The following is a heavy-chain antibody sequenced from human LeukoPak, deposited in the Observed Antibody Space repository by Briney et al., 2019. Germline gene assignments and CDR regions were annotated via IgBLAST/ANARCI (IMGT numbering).Heavy chain of an antibody. CDR3: ARDPGSGYEEHFDY. D-gene: IGHD5-12*01. V-gene: IGHV3-21*04. CDR2: ISSSGIHM. J-gene: IGHJ4*02. CDR1: GFTFSTYA. Sequence: PGGSLRLSCAVSGFTFSTYAMNWVRQAPGRGLEWVSGISSSGIHMYYADSVKGRFTISRDNAKDSLYLQMNSLRAEDTAVYYCARDPGSGYEEHFDYWGQGTLVTVSS.